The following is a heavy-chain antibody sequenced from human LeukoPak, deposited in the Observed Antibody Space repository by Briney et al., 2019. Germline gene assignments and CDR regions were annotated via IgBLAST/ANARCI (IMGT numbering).Heavy chain of an antibody. J-gene: IGHJ4*02. CDR2: IKSKTDGGTT. CDR3: TTAPYYDILTGSHHPENY. V-gene: IGHV3-15*01. Sequence: GGSLRLSCAASGFTFSNAWMSWVRQAPGKGLEWVGRIKSKTDGGTTDYAAPVKGRFTISRDDSKNTLYLQMNSLKTEDTAVYYCTTAPYYDILTGSHHPENYWGQGTLVTVSS. D-gene: IGHD3-9*01. CDR1: GFTFSNAW.